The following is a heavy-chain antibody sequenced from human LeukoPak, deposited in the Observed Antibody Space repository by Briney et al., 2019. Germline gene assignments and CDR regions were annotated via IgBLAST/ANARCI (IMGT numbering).Heavy chain of an antibody. Sequence: SETLSLTCAVYGGSFSGYYWSWIRQPPGKGLEWIGEINHSGSTNYNPSLKSRVTKSVDTSKNQLSLKLSSVTAADTAVYYCARIAARTAYWGQGTLVTVSS. D-gene: IGHD6-6*01. CDR1: GGSFSGYY. CDR3: ARIAARTAY. CDR2: INHSGST. J-gene: IGHJ4*02. V-gene: IGHV4-34*01.